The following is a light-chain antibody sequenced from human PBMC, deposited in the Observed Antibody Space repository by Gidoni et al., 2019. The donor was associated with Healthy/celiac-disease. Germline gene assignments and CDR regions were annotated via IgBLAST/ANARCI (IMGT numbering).Light chain of an antibody. CDR3: QQSYSTPQVT. J-gene: IGKJ4*01. CDR1: QSISSY. V-gene: IGKV1-39*01. Sequence: DIQMTQSPSSLSGSVGDRVTITSRASQSISSYLNWYQQKPGKAPKLLLYAASSLQSGVPSRFSGSGSGTDFTLTISSLQPEDFATYYGQQSYSTPQVTFGGXTKVEIK. CDR2: AAS.